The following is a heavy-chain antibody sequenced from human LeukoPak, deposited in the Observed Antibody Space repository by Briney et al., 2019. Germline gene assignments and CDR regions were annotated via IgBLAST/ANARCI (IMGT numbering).Heavy chain of an antibody. CDR2: IIPILGIA. Sequence: SVKVSCKASGGTFSSYAISWVRQAPGQGLEWMGRIIPILGIANYAQKFQGRVTITADKSTSTAYMELSSLRSEDTAVYYCARDPTRYGSGSYFDYWGQGTLVNVSS. D-gene: IGHD3-10*01. CDR1: GGTFSSYA. CDR3: ARDPTRYGSGSYFDY. V-gene: IGHV1-69*04. J-gene: IGHJ4*02.